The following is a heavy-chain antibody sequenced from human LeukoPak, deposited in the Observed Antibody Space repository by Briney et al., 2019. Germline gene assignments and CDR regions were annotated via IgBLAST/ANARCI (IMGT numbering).Heavy chain of an antibody. D-gene: IGHD2-15*01. V-gene: IGHV3-73*01. CDR3: TRQDCSGGSCSYVDY. Sequence: GGALRLSCAASGFTFSGCYMHWVRQASWKGLEGVGLIRSKPNSYTTVYAASVQARFTISREDSKNTAYLQMSSLKAEDTAVYYCTRQDCSGGSCSYVDYWGQGTLVTVSS. CDR1: GFTFSGCY. CDR2: IRSKPNSYTT. J-gene: IGHJ4*02.